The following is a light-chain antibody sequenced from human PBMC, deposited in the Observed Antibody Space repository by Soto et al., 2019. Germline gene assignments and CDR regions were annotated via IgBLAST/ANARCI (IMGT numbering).Light chain of an antibody. CDR3: QQYGSLPYT. V-gene: IGKV3-20*01. J-gene: IGKJ5*01. Sequence: IVLTQSADTLSLYPGQRATLSCRASQSLSTTDLVWYQQKSGQPPRLVIHGTFSTASGIPARFSGSGSETDFTLTISRLEPEDSAVYYCQQYGSLPYTFGRGTRLEI. CDR1: QSLSTTD. CDR2: GTF.